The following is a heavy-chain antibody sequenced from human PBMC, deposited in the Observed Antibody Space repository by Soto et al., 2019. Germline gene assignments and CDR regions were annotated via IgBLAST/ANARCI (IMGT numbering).Heavy chain of an antibody. D-gene: IGHD2-2*01. Sequence: ASVKVSCKASGYTFTSYGISWVRQAPGQGLEWMGWISAYNGNTNYAQKLQGRVTMTTDTSTSTAYMELRSLRSDDTAVYYCARVFIVVLPSSTPQEYYGMDVWGKGTTVTVSS. CDR1: GYTFTSYG. CDR3: ARVFIVVLPSSTPQEYYGMDV. CDR2: ISAYNGNT. J-gene: IGHJ6*04. V-gene: IGHV1-18*01.